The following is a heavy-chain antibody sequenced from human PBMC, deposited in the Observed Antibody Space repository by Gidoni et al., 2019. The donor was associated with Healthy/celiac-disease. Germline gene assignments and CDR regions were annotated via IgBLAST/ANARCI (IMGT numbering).Heavy chain of an antibody. Sequence: AASGFTFSSYAMHWVRQAPGKGLEWVAVISYDGGNKYYADAVKGRFTISRDNSKNTLYLKINSLRAEDTAVYYCARDLYVGAFDIWGQGTMVTVSS. CDR3: ARDLYVGAFDI. V-gene: IGHV3-30-3*01. CDR1: GFTFSSYA. J-gene: IGHJ3*02. D-gene: IGHD3-16*01. CDR2: ISYDGGNK.